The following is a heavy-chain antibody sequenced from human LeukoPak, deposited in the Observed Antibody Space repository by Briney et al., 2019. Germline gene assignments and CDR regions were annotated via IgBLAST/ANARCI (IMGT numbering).Heavy chain of an antibody. V-gene: IGHV3-21*01. CDR2: ISSRNSNI. J-gene: IGHJ4*02. CDR1: GFTFSTYT. D-gene: IGHD3-22*01. CDR3: ARVRYDGSGYYSLSDY. Sequence: PGGSLRLSCAASGFTFSTYTMNWVRQAPGKGLEWVSSISSRNSNIYYADSVKGRFTISRDNAKNSLCLQMNDLRAENTAVYYCARVRYDGSGYYSLSDYWGQGTLVTVSS.